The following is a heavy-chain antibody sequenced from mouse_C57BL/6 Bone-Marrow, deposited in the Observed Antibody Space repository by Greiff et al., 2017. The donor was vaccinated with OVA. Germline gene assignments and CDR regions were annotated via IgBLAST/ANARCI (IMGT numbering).Heavy chain of an antibody. V-gene: IGHV1-54*01. D-gene: IGHD1-1*01. CDR3: ARDGFFSTGVASRYYFDY. Sequence: QVQLQQSGAELVRPGTSVKVSCKASGYAFTNYLIEWVKQRPGQGLEWIGVINPGSGGTNYNEKFKGKATLTADKSSSTAYMQLSSLTSEDSAVYFCARDGFFSTGVASRYYFDYWGQGTTLTVSS. CDR2: INPGSGGT. J-gene: IGHJ2*01. CDR1: GYAFTNYL.